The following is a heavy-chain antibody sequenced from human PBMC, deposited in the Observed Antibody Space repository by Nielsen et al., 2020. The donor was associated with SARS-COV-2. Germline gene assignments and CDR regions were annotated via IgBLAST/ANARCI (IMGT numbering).Heavy chain of an antibody. CDR2: ISSSSSYT. CDR1: GFTFSSYG. J-gene: IGHJ1*01. Sequence: EGSLRLSCAASGFTFSSYGMHWVRQAPGKGLEWVSYISSSSSYTNYADSVKGRFTISRDNAKNSLYLQMNSLRAEDTAVYYCARVRGYYDSSGSEYFQHWGQGTLVTVSS. D-gene: IGHD3-22*01. V-gene: IGHV3-21*05. CDR3: ARVRGYYDSSGSEYFQH.